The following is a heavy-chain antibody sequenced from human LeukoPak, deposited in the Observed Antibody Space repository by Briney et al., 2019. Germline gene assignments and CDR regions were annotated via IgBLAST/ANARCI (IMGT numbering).Heavy chain of an antibody. CDR2: ISAYNGDT. CDR1: GYSFASFG. D-gene: IGHD3-10*01. CDR3: ARGGYYGSGSFPDY. J-gene: IGHJ4*02. V-gene: IGHV1-18*01. Sequence: ASVKVSCKASGYSFASFGVNWVRQAPGQGLECMGWISAYNGDTNYAQNLQGRVTMTTDTSTSTAYMDLRSLRSDDTAVYYCARGGYYGSGSFPDYWGQGTLVTVSS.